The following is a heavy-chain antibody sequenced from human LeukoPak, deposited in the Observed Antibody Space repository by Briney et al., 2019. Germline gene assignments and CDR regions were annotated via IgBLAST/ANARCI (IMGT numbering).Heavy chain of an antibody. CDR2: ITSTGDST. D-gene: IGHD3-9*01. CDR1: GFTFSNYA. CDR3: AKVLRYFMDV. Sequence: PGGSLRLSCAASGFTFSNYAMRWVRQAPGKGLEWVSTITSTGDSTYYADSVKGRFTISRGNSKNTLYLQMNSLRAEDTAVYYCAKVLRYFMDVWGQGTTVTVSS. J-gene: IGHJ6*02. V-gene: IGHV3-23*01.